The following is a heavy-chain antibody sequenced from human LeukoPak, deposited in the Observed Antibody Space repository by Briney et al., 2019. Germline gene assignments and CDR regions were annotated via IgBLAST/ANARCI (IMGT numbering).Heavy chain of an antibody. V-gene: IGHV3-49*03. CDR1: GFTFGDYA. Sequence: TGGSLRLSCTASGFTFGDYAMSWFRQAPGKGLEWVSFIRSKAYGGTTEYAASVKRRFTISRDDSKSIAYLQMDTLKTEDTAVYYCTSRDCSGGSCYRYYFDYWGQGTLVTVSS. D-gene: IGHD2-15*01. CDR2: IRSKAYGGTT. J-gene: IGHJ4*02. CDR3: TSRDCSGGSCYRYYFDY.